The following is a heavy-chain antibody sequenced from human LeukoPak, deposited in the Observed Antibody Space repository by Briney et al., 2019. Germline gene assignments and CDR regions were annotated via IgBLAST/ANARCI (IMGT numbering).Heavy chain of an antibody. D-gene: IGHD2-2*03. J-gene: IGHJ4*02. CDR1: GFTFDDYG. Sequence: PGGSLRLSCAASGFTFDDYGMSWVRQAPGKGLEWVSGIGGSGTRTYYADSVKGRFTISRDNSKNTLYPQMNSLRDEDTAVYYCAKDSHWILFDDWGQGTLVTVSS. CDR2: IGGSGTRT. V-gene: IGHV3-23*01. CDR3: AKDSHWILFDD.